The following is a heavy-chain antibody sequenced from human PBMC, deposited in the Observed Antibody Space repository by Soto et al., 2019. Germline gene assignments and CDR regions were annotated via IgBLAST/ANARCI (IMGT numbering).Heavy chain of an antibody. CDR3: ASEVPIHCSSTSCYNARTGWFDP. D-gene: IGHD2-2*02. Sequence: ASVKVSCKASGYTFTSYGISWVRQAPGQGLEWMGWISAYNGNTNYAQKLQGRVTMTTDTSTSTAYMELRSLRSDDTAVYYCASEVPIHCSSTSCYNARTGWFDPWGQGTLVTVSS. J-gene: IGHJ5*02. V-gene: IGHV1-18*01. CDR1: GYTFTSYG. CDR2: ISAYNGNT.